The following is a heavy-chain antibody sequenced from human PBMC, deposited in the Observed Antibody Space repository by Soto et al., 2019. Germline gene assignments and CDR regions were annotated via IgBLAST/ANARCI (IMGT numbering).Heavy chain of an antibody. CDR2: IYPGDSDT. Sequence: GESLKISCKGSGYTFTTYLSGWVRQMPGKGLEWMGIIYPGDSDTTYSPSFQGQVTISADKSISTAYLQWNSLKASDSAMYYCGRLDSSYYFDYWGQGTLVTVSS. CDR1: GYTFTTYL. CDR3: GRLDSSYYFDY. V-gene: IGHV5-51*01. J-gene: IGHJ4*02. D-gene: IGHD3-22*01.